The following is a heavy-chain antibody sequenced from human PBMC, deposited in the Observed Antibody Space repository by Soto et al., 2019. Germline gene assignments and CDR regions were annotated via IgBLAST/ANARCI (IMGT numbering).Heavy chain of an antibody. V-gene: IGHV4-34*02. CDR1: GGSFSDYY. Sequence: QVQLQQWGAGLLKPSETLSLTCAVYGGSFSDYYWSWIRQSPGKGLEWIGEINRSGSTNYNPSLKSRVTISVDTSKNQCSLKLNSVTAADTGVYYCASQALDTAICDYWGQGTLLTVAS. CDR2: INRSGST. CDR3: ASQALDTAICDY. J-gene: IGHJ4*02. D-gene: IGHD5-18*01.